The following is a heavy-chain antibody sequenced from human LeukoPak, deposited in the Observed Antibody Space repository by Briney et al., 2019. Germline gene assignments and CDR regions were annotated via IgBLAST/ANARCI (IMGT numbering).Heavy chain of an antibody. V-gene: IGHV3-30-3*01. D-gene: IGHD6-13*01. CDR2: ISYDGTNK. Sequence: GGSLRLSCAASGFTFNTYSMHWVRQAPGKGLQWVAVISYDGTNKFYSAPVKGRFTISRDNSKNTLYLQMNSLRGEDTAVYFCARDQLIAAAGFDFWGHGTLVTVSS. CDR1: GFTFNTYS. J-gene: IGHJ4*01. CDR3: ARDQLIAAAGFDF.